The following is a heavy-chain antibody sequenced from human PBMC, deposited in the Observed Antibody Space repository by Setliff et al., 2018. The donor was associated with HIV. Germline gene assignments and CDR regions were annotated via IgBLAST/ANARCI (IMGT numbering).Heavy chain of an antibody. J-gene: IGHJ3*02. D-gene: IGHD1-1*01. Sequence: NLPETLSLTCNVSGFSIGNFYYWGWVRQPPGKGLEWVGSMYPNGRTYYNPSVKSRVTISVDTSKNQFFLKLSSVTAADTAMYYCATPHREREDDAFDIWGQGTKVT. CDR2: MYPNGRT. CDR3: ATPHREREDDAFDI. CDR1: GFSIGNFYY. V-gene: IGHV4-38-2*02.